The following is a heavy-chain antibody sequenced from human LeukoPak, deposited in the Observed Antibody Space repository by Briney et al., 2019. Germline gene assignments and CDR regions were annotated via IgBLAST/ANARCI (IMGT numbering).Heavy chain of an antibody. CDR3: AAVIGIRGVI. D-gene: IGHD3-10*01. Sequence: ASVKVSCKASGYTFTSYYMHWVRQAPGQGLEWMGIINPSGGSTSYAQKFQERVTITRDMSTSTAYMELSSLRSEDTAVYYCAAVIGIRGVIWGQGTLVTVSS. CDR2: INPSGGST. J-gene: IGHJ4*02. V-gene: IGHV1-46*01. CDR1: GYTFTSYY.